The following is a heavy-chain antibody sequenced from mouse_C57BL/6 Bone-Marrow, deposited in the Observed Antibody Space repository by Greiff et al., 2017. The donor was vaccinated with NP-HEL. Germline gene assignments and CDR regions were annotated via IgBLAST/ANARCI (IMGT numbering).Heavy chain of an antibody. D-gene: IGHD2-2*01. Sequence: VHVKQSGAELVRPGASVKLSCTASGFNIKDDYMHWVKQRPEQGLEWIGWLDPENGDTEYASQFQGKAPITADTSSNTAYLQLSSLTSEDTAVYYCTRGRIYYGYGGHYFDYWGQGTTLTVSS. V-gene: IGHV14-4*01. J-gene: IGHJ2*01. CDR2: LDPENGDT. CDR3: TRGRIYYGYGGHYFDY. CDR1: GFNIKDDY.